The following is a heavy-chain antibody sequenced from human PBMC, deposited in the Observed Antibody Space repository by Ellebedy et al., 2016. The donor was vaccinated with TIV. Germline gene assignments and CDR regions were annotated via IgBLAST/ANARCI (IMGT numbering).Heavy chain of an antibody. CDR2: VYYSGST. CDR1: GASINNNNWW. CDR3: ARHWGIGYSYYFDF. D-gene: IGHD3-22*01. J-gene: IGHJ4*02. V-gene: IGHV4-61*05. Sequence: MPSETLSLTCAVYGASINNNNWWWSWVRQPPGKGLEWIGYVYYSGSTNYNPSLKSRVTISVDTSKKQFFLNLSSVTAADTAVYYCARHWGIGYSYYFDFWGQGILVPVSS.